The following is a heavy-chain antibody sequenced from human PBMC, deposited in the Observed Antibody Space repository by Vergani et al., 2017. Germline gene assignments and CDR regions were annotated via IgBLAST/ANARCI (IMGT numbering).Heavy chain of an antibody. CDR3: ARHVTQDYYNDSDYFDY. CDR2: MDYNGHG. V-gene: IGHV4-39*01. CDR1: GGSFFNSRYY. D-gene: IGHD3-22*01. J-gene: IGHJ4*02. Sequence: QLQLQESGPGLVKPSGTLSLTCSVTGGSFFNSRYYWGWIRQPPGKGLEWIGSMDYNGHGYYTPSLRRRVAISIDTSKMQFSLKLYSLTAADTAIYYCARHVTQDYYNDSDYFDYWGLGTLVTVSS.